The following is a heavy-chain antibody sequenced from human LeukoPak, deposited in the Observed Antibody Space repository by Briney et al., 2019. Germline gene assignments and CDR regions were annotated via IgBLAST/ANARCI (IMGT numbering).Heavy chain of an antibody. V-gene: IGHV3-11*01. D-gene: IGHD3-16*01. J-gene: IGHJ5*02. CDR2: ISSSGSTI. Sequence: PGGSLRLSCAASGFTFSDYYMSWIRQAPGKGLEWVSYISSSGSTIYYADSVKGRFTISRDNAKNSLYLQMNSLRAEDTAVYYCARDLPSDYVSEMGRWFDPWGQGTLVTVSS. CDR1: GFTFSDYY. CDR3: ARDLPSDYVSEMGRWFDP.